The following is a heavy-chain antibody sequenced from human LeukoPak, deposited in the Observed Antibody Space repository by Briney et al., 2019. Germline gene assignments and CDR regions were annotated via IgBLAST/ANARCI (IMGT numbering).Heavy chain of an antibody. CDR1: GYTFTSYD. CDR3: ARADDSSGYLGAFDI. CDR2: MHPNSGNT. V-gene: IGHV1-8*01. J-gene: IGHJ3*02. Sequence: KPGASVKVSCKASGYTFTSYDINWVRQATGQGLEWMAWMHPNSGNTGYAQKFQGRVTMTRDTSTSTVYMELSSLRSEDTAVYYCARADDSSGYLGAFDIWGQGTMVTVSS. D-gene: IGHD3-22*01.